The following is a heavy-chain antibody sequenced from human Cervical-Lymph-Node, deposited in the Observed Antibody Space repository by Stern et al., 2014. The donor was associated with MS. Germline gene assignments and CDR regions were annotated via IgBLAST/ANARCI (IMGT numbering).Heavy chain of an antibody. CDR1: GFTVSNNY. CDR3: ARAIFGVNTAAMAPDAFDT. D-gene: IGHD3-3*01. Sequence: EVQLVESGGGLIQPGGSLRLSCAAPGFTVSNNYMSWVRQAPGKGLEWVSLIYTDDSTYYAGYVKGRFTISRASSKHKLFLQLNRLRAEDTAVYYCARAIFGVNTAAMAPDAFDTWGQGTMVTVSS. J-gene: IGHJ3*02. V-gene: IGHV3-53*01. CDR2: IYTDDST.